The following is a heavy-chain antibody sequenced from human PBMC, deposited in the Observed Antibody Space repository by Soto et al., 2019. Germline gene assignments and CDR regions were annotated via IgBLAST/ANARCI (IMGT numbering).Heavy chain of an antibody. CDR2: ISSSNRTI. CDR1: GFTFRSYS. D-gene: IGHD2-15*01. Sequence: GSLRLSCAASGFTFRSYSMDWVRQAPGKGLEWVSYISSSNRTINYADSVKGRFIISRDNAKNSLYLQMHSLRDEDTAVYYCAREGWPLLQTGMDVWGQGTTVTVSS. CDR3: AREGWPLLQTGMDV. J-gene: IGHJ6*02. V-gene: IGHV3-48*02.